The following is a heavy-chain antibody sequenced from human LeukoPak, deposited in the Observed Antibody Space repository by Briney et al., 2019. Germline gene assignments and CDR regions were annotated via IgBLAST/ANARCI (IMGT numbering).Heavy chain of an antibody. Sequence: GASVKVSCKASGYTFTGYYIHWVRQAPGQGLEWLGRINPNSGGTNYAQKFQGRVTMTRDTSINTAYMELSSLRSEDTAVYYCARGGIATVTTVDYWGQGTLVTVSS. CDR1: GYTFTGYY. CDR3: ARGGIATVTTVDY. CDR2: INPNSGGT. J-gene: IGHJ4*02. V-gene: IGHV1-2*06. D-gene: IGHD4-17*01.